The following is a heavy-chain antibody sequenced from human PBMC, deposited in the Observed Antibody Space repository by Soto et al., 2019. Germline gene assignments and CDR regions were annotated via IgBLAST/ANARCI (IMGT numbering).Heavy chain of an antibody. V-gene: IGHV3-21*02. J-gene: IGHJ4*02. CDR1: GFTFTRYS. Sequence: DVQLLESGGALVQPGESLRLSCAASGFTFTRYSMNWVRQAPGKGLEWVSSISSTTNYIYYGDSMKGRFTISRDNAKNSLYLEMNSLRAEDTAVYYCARESEDLTSNFDYWGQGTLVTVSS. CDR3: ARESEDLTSNFDY. CDR2: ISSTTNYI.